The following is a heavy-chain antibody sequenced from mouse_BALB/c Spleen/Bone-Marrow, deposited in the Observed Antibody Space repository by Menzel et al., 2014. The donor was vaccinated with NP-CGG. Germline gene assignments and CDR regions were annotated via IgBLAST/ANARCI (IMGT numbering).Heavy chain of an antibody. D-gene: IGHD1-1*01. CDR3: ARGLLRYFAMDY. CDR2: IWAGGST. CDR1: GFSLASYG. J-gene: IGHJ4*01. V-gene: IGHV2-9*02. Sequence: QVQLQQSGPGLVAPSQSLSITCTVSGFSLASYGVHWVRQPPGKGLEWLGAIWAGGSTNYTSALMSRLSISKDNSKSQVFLKMNSLQTDDTAMYYCARGLLRYFAMDYWGQGTSVTVSS.